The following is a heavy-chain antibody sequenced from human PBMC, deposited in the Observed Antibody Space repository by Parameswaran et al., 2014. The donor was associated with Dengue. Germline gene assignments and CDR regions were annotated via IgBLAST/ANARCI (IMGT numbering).Heavy chain of an antibody. Sequence: RWIRQPPGKGLDWVSAISGSSVNIYYGESVKGRFTVSRDNSKNTVYLQMNSLRAEDTAVYYCVRPRYSGAHDPFDYWGQGTLVTVSS. J-gene: IGHJ4*02. CDR3: VRPRYSGAHDPFDY. D-gene: IGHD1-26*01. V-gene: IGHV3-23*01. CDR2: ISGSSVNI.